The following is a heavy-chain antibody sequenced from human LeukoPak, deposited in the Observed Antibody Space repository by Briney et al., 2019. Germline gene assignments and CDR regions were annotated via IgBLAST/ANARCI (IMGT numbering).Heavy chain of an antibody. CDR2: INPNSGGT. J-gene: IGHJ4*02. CDR1: GYTFTGYY. Sequence: GASVKVSCKASGYTFTGYYMHWVRQAPGQGLEWMGWINPNSGGTNYAQKFQGRVTMTRDTSISTAYMELSRLRSDDTAVYYCAGGYEKIVGATHFDYWGQGTLVTVSS. V-gene: IGHV1-2*02. CDR3: AGGYEKIVGATHFDY. D-gene: IGHD1-26*01.